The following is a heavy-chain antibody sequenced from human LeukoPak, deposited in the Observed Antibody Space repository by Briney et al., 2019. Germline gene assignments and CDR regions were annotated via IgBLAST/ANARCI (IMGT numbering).Heavy chain of an antibody. CDR2: ISSSSSTI. V-gene: IGHV3-48*04. D-gene: IGHD3-22*01. J-gene: IGHJ3*02. CDR1: GFTFSSYT. CDR3: ARSSYYYDSSGIDAFDI. Sequence: GGSLRLSCAASGFTFSSYTMNWVRQAPGKGLEWVSYISSSSSTIYYADSVKGRFTISRGNAKNSLYLQMNSLRAEDTAVYYCARSSYYYDSSGIDAFDIWGQGTMVTVSS.